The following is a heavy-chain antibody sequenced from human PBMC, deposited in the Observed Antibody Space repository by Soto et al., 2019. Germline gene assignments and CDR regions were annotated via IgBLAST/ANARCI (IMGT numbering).Heavy chain of an antibody. J-gene: IGHJ6*02. Sequence: GGSLRLSCAASGFPFSGYAINWVRQAPGKGLEWVSSISGTGGSTYHADSVKGRFTISRDNSKNTLYLQMDSLRAEDTAVYYCAKGGYSRSTGYYYGMDVWGQGTTVTVSS. D-gene: IGHD6-13*01. CDR1: GFPFSGYA. CDR3: AKGGYSRSTGYYYGMDV. CDR2: ISGTGGST. V-gene: IGHV3-23*01.